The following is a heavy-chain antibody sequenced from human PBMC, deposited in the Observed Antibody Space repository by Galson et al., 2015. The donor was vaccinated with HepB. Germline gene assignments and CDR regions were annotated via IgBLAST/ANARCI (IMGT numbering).Heavy chain of an antibody. CDR1: GFTFSSYS. CDR3: ARGARGSSWYLSMC. Sequence: SLRLSCAASGFTFSSYSMNWVRQAPGKGLEWVSYISSSSSTIYYADSVKGRFTISRDNAKNSLYLQMNSLRDEDTAVYYCARGARGSSWYLSMCWGQGALVTVSS. J-gene: IGHJ4*02. CDR2: ISSSSSTI. D-gene: IGHD6-13*01. V-gene: IGHV3-48*02.